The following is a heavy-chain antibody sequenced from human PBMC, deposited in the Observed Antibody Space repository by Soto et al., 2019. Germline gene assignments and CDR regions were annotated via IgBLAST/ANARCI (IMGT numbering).Heavy chain of an antibody. J-gene: IGHJ5*02. V-gene: IGHV4-31*03. CDR1: GGSISSGGYY. CDR2: IYYSGST. Sequence: ASETLSLTCTVSGGSISSGGYYWSWIRQHPGKGLEWIGYIYYSGSTYYNPSLKSRVTISVDTSKNQFSLKLSSVTAADTAVYYCARDTLGYCSSTSCLGGWFDPWGQGTLVTAPQ. D-gene: IGHD2-2*01. CDR3: ARDTLGYCSSTSCLGGWFDP.